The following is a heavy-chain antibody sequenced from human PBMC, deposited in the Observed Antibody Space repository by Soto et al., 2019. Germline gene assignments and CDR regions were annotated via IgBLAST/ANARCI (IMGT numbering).Heavy chain of an antibody. D-gene: IGHD3-3*01. CDR2: IVPMFGTS. J-gene: IGHJ4*02. CDR1: GGTSTRYA. V-gene: IGHV1-69*06. Sequence: QERLVQSGAEVRKPGSSVKVSCKVTGGTSTRYAINWVRQAPGQGLEWMGGIVPMFGTSKYAQKIQGRVTITQDTSTNIAYMELRSLRSEDTGVYYCHRGSECDFWSGYLWGQGTLVSVSS. CDR3: HRGSECDFWSGYL.